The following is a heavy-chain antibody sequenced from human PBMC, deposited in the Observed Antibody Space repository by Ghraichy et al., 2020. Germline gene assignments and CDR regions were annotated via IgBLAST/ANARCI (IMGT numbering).Heavy chain of an antibody. D-gene: IGHD5-18*01. CDR3: ARSTAMDSCFDY. J-gene: IGHJ4*02. Sequence: ASVKVSCKASGYTFTGYYMHWVRQAPGQGLEWMGWINPNSGGTNYAQKFQGRVTMTRDTSISTAYMELSRLRSDDTAVYYCARSTAMDSCFDYWGQGTLVTVSS. CDR1: GYTFTGYY. V-gene: IGHV1-2*02. CDR2: INPNSGGT.